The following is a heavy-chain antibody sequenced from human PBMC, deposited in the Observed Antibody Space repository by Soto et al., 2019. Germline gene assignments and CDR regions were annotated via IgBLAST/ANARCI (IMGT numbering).Heavy chain of an antibody. CDR3: ARGIATGQLDP. Sequence: ASVKVSCKASGYTFTRYTTNWVRQAPGQRLEWMGWINPDNGNTKSSQKFQDRVIITRDTSASTAYMDLSSLRSEDTAVYYCARGIATGQLDPWGQGTLVTVSS. CDR2: INPDNGNT. V-gene: IGHV1-3*01. D-gene: IGHD2-15*01. CDR1: GYTFTRYT. J-gene: IGHJ5*02.